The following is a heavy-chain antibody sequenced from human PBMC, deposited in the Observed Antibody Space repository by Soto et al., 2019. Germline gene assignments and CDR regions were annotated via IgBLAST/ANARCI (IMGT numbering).Heavy chain of an antibody. CDR1: GYTFTGYY. V-gene: IGHV1-2*04. J-gene: IGHJ6*02. Sequence: ASVKVSCKASGYTFTGYYMHWVRQAPGQGLEWMGWINPNSGGTNYAQKFQGWVTMTRDTSISTAYMELSRLRSDDTAVYYCAREEMTYKEDTNGPRGAYYYYYGMDVWGQGTTVTVSS. CDR3: AREEMTYKEDTNGPRGAYYYYYGMDV. D-gene: IGHD2-8*01. CDR2: INPNSGGT.